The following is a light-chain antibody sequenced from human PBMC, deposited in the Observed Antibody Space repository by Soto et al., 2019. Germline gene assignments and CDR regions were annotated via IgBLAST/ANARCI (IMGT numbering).Light chain of an antibody. CDR1: SSDVXXXXY. V-gene: IGLV2-8*01. CDR3: SSYAGSNNLV. J-gene: IGLJ2*01. Sequence: QSVLTQPPSASGSPGQSXXISCTGTSSDVXXXXYVSWYQQHXGKAPKLMIYEVSKRPSGVPDRFSGSKSGNTASLTVSGLQAEDEADYYCSSYAGSNNLVFGGGTKVTVL. CDR2: EVS.